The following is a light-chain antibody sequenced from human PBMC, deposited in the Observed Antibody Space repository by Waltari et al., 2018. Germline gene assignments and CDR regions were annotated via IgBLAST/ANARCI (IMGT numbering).Light chain of an antibody. V-gene: IGKV1-39*01. J-gene: IGKJ1*01. CDR1: PSISSY. Sequence: DIQMTQSPSSLSASLGYRVTIPCRAIPSISSYLNWYQKKPGTAPKLLIYAASSLQSGVPSRFSGSGSGTDFTLTISSLQPGDFATYYCQQSYAALWTFGHGTKVEI. CDR3: QQSYAALWT. CDR2: AAS.